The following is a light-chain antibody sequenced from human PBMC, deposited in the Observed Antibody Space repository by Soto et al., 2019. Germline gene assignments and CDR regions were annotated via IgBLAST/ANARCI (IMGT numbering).Light chain of an antibody. V-gene: IGLV1-40*01. CDR3: QSYDSSLSGVV. J-gene: IGLJ2*01. Sequence: QSVLTLPPSVSGAPGQRVTISCTGSSSNIGAGYDVHWYQQLPGTAPKLLIYGNSNRPSGVPDRFSGSKSGTSASLAITGLQAEDEADYYCQSYDSSLSGVVFGAGTTLTVL. CDR2: GNS. CDR1: SSNIGAGYD.